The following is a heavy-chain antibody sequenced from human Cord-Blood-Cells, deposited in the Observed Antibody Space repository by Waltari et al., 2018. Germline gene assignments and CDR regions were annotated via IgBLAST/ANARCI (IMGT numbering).Heavy chain of an antibody. Sequence: QVQLVQSGAAVKKPGSPVKVSCKASGVSFSSYAISWVRKAPGQGLEWMRWIIPIFATANYAQKFQGRVTITADKSASTADVELSSLRSEDTAVYDCARDVRASKYSSGWYDYWGQGTLVTVSS. CDR1: GVSFSSYA. J-gene: IGHJ4*02. V-gene: IGHV1-69*06. CDR3: ARDVRASKYSSGWYDY. CDR2: IIPIFATA. D-gene: IGHD6-19*01.